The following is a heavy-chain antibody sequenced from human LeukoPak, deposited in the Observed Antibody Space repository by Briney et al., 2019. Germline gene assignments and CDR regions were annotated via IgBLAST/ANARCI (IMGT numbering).Heavy chain of an antibody. J-gene: IGHJ4*02. CDR2: ISYDGSNK. D-gene: IGHD4-23*01. V-gene: IGHV3-30-3*01. CDR1: GFTFSSYA. CDR3: ARDYGGNSGLDY. Sequence: GGSLRLSCAASGFTFSSYAMHWVRQAPGKGLEWVAVISYDGSNKYYADSVKGRFTISRDNSKSTLYLQMNSLRAEDTAVYYCARDYGGNSGLDYWGQGTLVTVSS.